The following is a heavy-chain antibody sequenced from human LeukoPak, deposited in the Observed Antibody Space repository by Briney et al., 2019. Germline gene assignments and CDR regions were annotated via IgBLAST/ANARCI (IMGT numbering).Heavy chain of an antibody. D-gene: IGHD3-22*01. Sequence: ASVKVSCKASGYTFTGYYMHWVRQAPGQGLEWMGWINTNTGNPTYVQGFTGRFVFSLDTSVSTAYLQISSLKAEDTAVYYCARGTDYYESNGYYYRFDPWGQGTLVTVSS. J-gene: IGHJ5*02. CDR1: GYTFTGYY. CDR2: INTNTGNP. V-gene: IGHV7-4-1*02. CDR3: ARGTDYYESNGYYYRFDP.